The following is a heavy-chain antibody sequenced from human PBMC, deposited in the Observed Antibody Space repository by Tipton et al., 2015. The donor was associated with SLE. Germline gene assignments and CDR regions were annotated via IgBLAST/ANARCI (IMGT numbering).Heavy chain of an antibody. J-gene: IGHJ1*01. CDR1: GYSFPNYW. Sequence: VQLVQSGAEVNKPGESLKISCKGYGYSFPNYWIAWVRQRPGKGLEWMGMIYPGDSDTRYSPSFQGQVTISVDKSLNTAYLQWSSLKASDIAVYYCASATTVVRRVPEYFQHWGQGTLVTVST. V-gene: IGHV5-51*03. CDR3: ASATTVVRRVPEYFQH. CDR2: IYPGDSDT. D-gene: IGHD4-23*01.